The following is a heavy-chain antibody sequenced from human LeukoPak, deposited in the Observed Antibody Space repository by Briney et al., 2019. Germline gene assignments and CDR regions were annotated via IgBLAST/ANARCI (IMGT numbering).Heavy chain of an antibody. V-gene: IGHV4-39*01. CDR2: IYHSGST. Sequence: PSETLSLTCTVSGGSISSYYWGWIRQPPGKGLEWIGRIYHSGSTYYNPSLKSRVTISIDTSKNQISLRLTSVTATDTAVYYCARQTGSGLFILPGGQGTLVTVSS. D-gene: IGHD3/OR15-3a*01. J-gene: IGHJ4*02. CDR1: GGSISSYY. CDR3: ARQTGSGLFILP.